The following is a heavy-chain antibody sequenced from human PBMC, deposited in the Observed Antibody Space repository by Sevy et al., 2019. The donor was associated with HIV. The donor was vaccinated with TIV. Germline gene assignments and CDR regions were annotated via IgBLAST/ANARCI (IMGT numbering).Heavy chain of an antibody. CDR2: MSPKSGAT. CDR3: ASGGNGDFWSYEYYYYGMDV. J-gene: IGHJ6*02. D-gene: IGHD3-3*01. Sequence: ASVKVSCKASGYTFTSYDINWVRQATGQGLEWMGWMSPKSGATGFAQKFQGRVTMTRNASISTAYMELGSLTYEDTAVYYCASGGNGDFWSYEYYYYGMDVWGQGTAVTVSS. CDR1: GYTFTSYD. V-gene: IGHV1-8*01.